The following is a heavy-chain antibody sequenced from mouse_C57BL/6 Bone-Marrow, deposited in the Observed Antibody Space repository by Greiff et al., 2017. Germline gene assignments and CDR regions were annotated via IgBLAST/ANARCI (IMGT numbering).Heavy chain of an antibody. CDR3: ARSITTVERAFDY. D-gene: IGHD1-1*01. CDR2: IYPGGGYT. V-gene: IGHV1-63*01. CDR1: GYTFTNYW. Sequence: VQLKESGAELVRPGTSVKMSCKASGYTFTNYWIGWAKQRPGHGLEWIGDIYPGGGYTNYNEKFKGKATLTADKSSSTAYMQFSSLTSEDSAIYYCARSITTVERAFDYWGQGTTLTVSS. J-gene: IGHJ2*01.